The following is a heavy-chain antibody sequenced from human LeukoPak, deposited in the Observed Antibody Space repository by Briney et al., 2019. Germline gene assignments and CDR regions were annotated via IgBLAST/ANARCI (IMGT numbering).Heavy chain of an antibody. CDR1: GFTFSSYA. D-gene: IGHD2-21*02. Sequence: GGSLRLSCAPSGFTFSSYAMHWVRHAPGKGVEWVAVISYDGSNKYYADSVKGRFTISRDNSKNTLYLQMNSLRAEDTAVYDCARDPCGGDCWVDYWGQGTLVTVSS. CDR2: ISYDGSNK. CDR3: ARDPCGGDCWVDY. V-gene: IGHV3-30*01. J-gene: IGHJ4*02.